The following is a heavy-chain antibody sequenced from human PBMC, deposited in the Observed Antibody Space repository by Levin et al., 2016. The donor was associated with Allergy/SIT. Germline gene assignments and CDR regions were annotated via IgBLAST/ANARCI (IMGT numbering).Heavy chain of an antibody. CDR1: GFTFSSYS. J-gene: IGHJ4*02. D-gene: IGHD1-26*01. CDR2: ISSSSSSYI. CDR3: ARGPLGGSPRWFDY. V-gene: IGHV3-21*01. Sequence: GESLKISCAASGFTFSSYSMNWVRQAPGKGLEWVSSISSSSSSYIYYADSVKGRFTISRDNAKNSLYLQMNSLRAEDTAVYYCARGPLGGSPRWFDYWGQGTLVTVSS.